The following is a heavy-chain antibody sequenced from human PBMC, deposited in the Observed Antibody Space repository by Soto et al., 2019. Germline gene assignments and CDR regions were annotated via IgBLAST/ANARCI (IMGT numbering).Heavy chain of an antibody. CDR2: INHSGTT. Sequence: QVQLQQWGAGLLKPSETLSLTCAVYGASLSGPFWSWIRQTPGKGLEWIGEINHSGTTNYNPSLESRVTRSLDTSKNQFSLKLSSVTAADTAVYYCARSAGQDYWGQGTLVTVSS. J-gene: IGHJ4*02. CDR1: GASLSGPF. CDR3: ARSAGQDY. V-gene: IGHV4-34*01. D-gene: IGHD6-13*01.